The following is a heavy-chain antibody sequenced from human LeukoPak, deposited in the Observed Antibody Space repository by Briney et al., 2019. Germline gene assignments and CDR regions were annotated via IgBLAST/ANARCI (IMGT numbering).Heavy chain of an antibody. V-gene: IGHV1-2*06. Sequence: EASVKVSCKASGYTFIGYYIHWVRQAPGQGLEWMGRINPRTDSTNFAQKFQGGVTMTRNTSSDTAYMDLSRLTSDDTATYYCARVGPIYFNAFDIWGQGTMVTVSS. CDR1: GYTFIGYY. CDR2: INPRTDST. CDR3: ARVGPIYFNAFDI. D-gene: IGHD2/OR15-2a*01. J-gene: IGHJ3*02.